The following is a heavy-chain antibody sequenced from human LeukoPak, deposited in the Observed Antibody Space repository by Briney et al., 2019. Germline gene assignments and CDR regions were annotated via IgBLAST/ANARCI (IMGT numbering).Heavy chain of an antibody. D-gene: IGHD1-26*01. CDR1: GFTFSSYW. Sequence: GGSLRLSCAASGFTFSSYWMHWVRHAPGKGLVWVSRINTDGSSTTYADSVKGRFTISRDNAKNTLYLQMNSLRAEDTAVYYCARDTPGASTLDYWGQGTLVTVSS. CDR3: ARDTPGASTLDY. CDR2: INTDGSST. V-gene: IGHV3-74*01. J-gene: IGHJ4*02.